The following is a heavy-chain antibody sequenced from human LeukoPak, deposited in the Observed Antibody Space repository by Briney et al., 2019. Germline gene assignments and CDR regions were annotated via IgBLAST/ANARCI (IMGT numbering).Heavy chain of an antibody. Sequence: GGSLRLSCAASGFTLSSYSMNWVRQAPGKGLEWVSSIGSVTTYIYYADSVKGRFTISRDNAKNSLSLQMNSLRAEDTAVYYCARAIAVAGPYYFDYWGQGTLVTVSS. CDR1: GFTLSSYS. D-gene: IGHD6-19*01. V-gene: IGHV3-21*01. CDR3: ARAIAVAGPYYFDY. J-gene: IGHJ4*02. CDR2: IGSVTTYI.